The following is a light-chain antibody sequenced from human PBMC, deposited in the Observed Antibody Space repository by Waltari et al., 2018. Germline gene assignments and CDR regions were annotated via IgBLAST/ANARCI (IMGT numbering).Light chain of an antibody. J-gene: IGKJ4*01. V-gene: IGKV1-39*01. CDR1: QNIATY. CDR3: QHSYNVPLT. CDR2: GAS. Sequence: DIRMTQSPSSLSASIGDRVTISCRASQNIATYLNWYQQKSGKAPKLLIYGASTLQSGVPSRCSGSGSGTDFTLTISSLRPEDVAIYFCQHSYNVPLTFGGGTQVEI.